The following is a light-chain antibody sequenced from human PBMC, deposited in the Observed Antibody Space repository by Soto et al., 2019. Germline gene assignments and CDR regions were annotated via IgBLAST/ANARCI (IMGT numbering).Light chain of an antibody. V-gene: IGKV3-15*01. CDR1: LSISNN. CDR2: YAS. Sequence: VKTKSPATLSVSPGERATLSCRASLSISNNLAWYQQKPGQAPMLLIYYASTRATAIPARFSGSASGTEFTLTISSLQSEDFAVYYCQQYNEWPLTFGGGTKVETK. J-gene: IGKJ4*01. CDR3: QQYNEWPLT.